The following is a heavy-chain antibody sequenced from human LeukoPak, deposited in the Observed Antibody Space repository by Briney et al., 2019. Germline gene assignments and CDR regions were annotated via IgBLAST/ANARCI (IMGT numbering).Heavy chain of an antibody. CDR2: IYYSGTT. J-gene: IGHJ5*02. Sequence: PSETLSLTCTVSGASISSYYWSWIRQPPGKGLEWIGYIYYSGTTKYNPSLKSRVTISIDTSKSQFSLKVNSVTAADTAVYYCARGQPQRYNSGWYVNWFDPWGQGTLVSVSS. CDR3: ARGQPQRYNSGWYVNWFDP. D-gene: IGHD6-19*01. V-gene: IGHV4-59*01. CDR1: GASISSYY.